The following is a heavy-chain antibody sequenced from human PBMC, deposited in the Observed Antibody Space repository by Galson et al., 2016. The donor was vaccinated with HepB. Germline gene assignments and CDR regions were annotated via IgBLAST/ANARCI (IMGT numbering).Heavy chain of an antibody. CDR3: AKGITGSTSNFYS. CDR1: GGSVYSSSSY. D-gene: IGHD1-20*01. V-gene: IGHV4-39*07. Sequence: SETLSLTCTVSGGSVYSSSSYWGWIRQSPGKGLDWIGSLYYVGSTYYNPSLKSRVTISINTSKNQLSLTLSSVTAAETAVYYCAKGITGSTSNFYSWGQGTLVTVSS. J-gene: IGHJ4*02. CDR2: LYYVGST.